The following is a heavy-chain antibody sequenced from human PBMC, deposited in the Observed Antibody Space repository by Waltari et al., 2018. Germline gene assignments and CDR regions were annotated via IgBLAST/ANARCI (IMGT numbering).Heavy chain of an antibody. CDR1: GGSFSVYY. D-gene: IGHD2-2*01. Sequence: QVQLQQWGAGLLKPSETLSLTCAVYGGSFSVYYWSWIRQPPRKGLEWIGEINHSGSTNYNPSLKSRVTISVDTSKNQFSLKLNSVTAADTAVYYCARGDLGYCSSTSCFDAFDIWGQGTMVTVSS. J-gene: IGHJ3*02. CDR2: INHSGST. CDR3: ARGDLGYCSSTSCFDAFDI. V-gene: IGHV4-34*01.